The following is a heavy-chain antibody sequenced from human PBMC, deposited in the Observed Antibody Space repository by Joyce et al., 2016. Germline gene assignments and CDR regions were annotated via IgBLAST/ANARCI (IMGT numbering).Heavy chain of an antibody. Sequence: EVQLVQSGAEVKKPGESLKISCEGSGYSFSSFWIGWVRQMPGKGLEWMGSIYPNDSNTRYSPSFQGQVTISADKSISTAYLQWSSLEASDTAMYYCSRLYYEKRAFDYWGQGTLVTVSS. CDR2: IYPNDSNT. J-gene: IGHJ4*02. V-gene: IGHV5-51*01. CDR3: SRLYYEKRAFDY. CDR1: GYSFSSFW. D-gene: IGHD3-16*01.